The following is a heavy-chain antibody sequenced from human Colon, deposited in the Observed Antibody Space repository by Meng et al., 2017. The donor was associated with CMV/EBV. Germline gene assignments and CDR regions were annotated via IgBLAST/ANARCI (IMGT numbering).Heavy chain of an antibody. J-gene: IGHJ4*02. D-gene: IGHD3-3*01. Sequence: ASVKVSCKASGYIFTTFGITWVRQAPGQGPEWMGWNSPYSGHTNSAPKFQGRITLTTDTSTSTAYMDLRSLTSDDTAVYYCVRSLNDASGQFRDYWGQGTLVTVSS. V-gene: IGHV1-18*01. CDR2: NSPYSGHT. CDR3: VRSLNDASGQFRDY. CDR1: GYIFTTFG.